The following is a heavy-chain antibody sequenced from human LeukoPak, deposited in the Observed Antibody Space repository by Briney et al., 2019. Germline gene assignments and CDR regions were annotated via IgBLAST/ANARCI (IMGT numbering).Heavy chain of an antibody. CDR3: ARGLIAAAGRTY. CDR2: INAGNGNT. V-gene: IGHV1-3*01. CDR1: GYTFTSYA. Sequence: ASVKVSCKASGYTFTSYALHWVRQAPGQRLEWMGWINAGNGNTKYSQEFQGRVTITRDTSASTAYMELSSLRSEDTAVYYCARGLIAAAGRTYWGQGALVTVSS. J-gene: IGHJ4*02. D-gene: IGHD6-13*01.